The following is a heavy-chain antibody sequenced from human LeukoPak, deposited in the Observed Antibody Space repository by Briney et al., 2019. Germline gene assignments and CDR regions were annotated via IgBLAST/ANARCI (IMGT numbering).Heavy chain of an antibody. CDR3: ARTCGGDCYILDS. D-gene: IGHD2-21*02. J-gene: IGHJ4*02. CDR2: INPYTGDT. Sequence: ASVKVSCKASGYTFSAYYMYWVREVPGQGLEWVGWINPYTGDTKYAQNFQGRVTMTRDTSISTVYMEVSRLRSDGTAVYYCARTCGGDCYILDSWGQGTLVTVSS. V-gene: IGHV1-2*02. CDR1: GYTFSAYY.